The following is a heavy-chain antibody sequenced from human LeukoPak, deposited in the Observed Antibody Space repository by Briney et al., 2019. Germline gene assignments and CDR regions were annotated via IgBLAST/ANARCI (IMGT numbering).Heavy chain of an antibody. CDR3: TRDLRVNVVVPAAILLYYGMDV. D-gene: IGHD2-2*02. CDR2: IRSKAYGGTT. J-gene: IGHJ6*04. V-gene: IGHV3-49*04. CDR1: GFTFGDYA. Sequence: GGSLRLSCTASGFTFGDYAMSWVRQAPGKGLEWVGFIRSKAYGGTTEYAASVKGRFTISRDDSKSIAYLQMNSLKTEGTAVYYCTRDLRVNVVVPAAILLYYGMDVWGKGTTVTVSS.